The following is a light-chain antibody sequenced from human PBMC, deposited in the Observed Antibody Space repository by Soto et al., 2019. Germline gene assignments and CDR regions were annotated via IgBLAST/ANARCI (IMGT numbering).Light chain of an antibody. Sequence: DIRMTQSLSSLSASVGDRVTITCQANQDINNSLNWYQQRPGEAPKLLIYDASILEAGVPSRFSGSGFGTTFTLTISSLQPEDFATYYCQQFDNLPLTFGGGTKVELK. CDR3: QQFDNLPLT. CDR2: DAS. V-gene: IGKV1-33*01. J-gene: IGKJ4*01. CDR1: QDINNS.